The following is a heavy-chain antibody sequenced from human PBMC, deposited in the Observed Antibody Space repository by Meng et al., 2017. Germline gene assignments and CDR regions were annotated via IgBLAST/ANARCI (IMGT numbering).Heavy chain of an antibody. CDR3: LDEAPRSDY. D-gene: IGHD1-1*01. CDR2: IYSGGST. V-gene: IGHV3-53*02. J-gene: IGHJ4*02. CDR1: GFTVSSNY. Sequence: EVQLVGTGGGLIQPGGSLRLSCAASGFTVSSNYMSWVRQAPGKGLEWVSVIYSGGSTYYADSVKGRFTISRDNAKNTLYLQMNSLRPEDTAVYYCLDEAPRSDYWGQGSLVTVSS.